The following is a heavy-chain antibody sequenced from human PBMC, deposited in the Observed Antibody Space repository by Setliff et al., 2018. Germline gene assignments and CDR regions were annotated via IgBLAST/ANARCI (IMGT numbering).Heavy chain of an antibody. CDR3: ARDVGSSWFDY. Sequence: SETLSLTCSVSGASISTTYYYWDWIRQSPEKGLEWIGTIYQNGITYYNPSVKSRVTISVDTSKNQFSLKLSSVTAADTAVYYCARDVGSSWFDYWGQGTLVTVSS. J-gene: IGHJ4*02. D-gene: IGHD6-13*01. CDR1: GASISTTYYY. CDR2: IYQNGIT. V-gene: IGHV4-39*07.